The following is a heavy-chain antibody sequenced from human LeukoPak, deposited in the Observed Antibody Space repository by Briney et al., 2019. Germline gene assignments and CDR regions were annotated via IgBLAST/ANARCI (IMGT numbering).Heavy chain of an antibody. CDR2: IYHSGIS. D-gene: IGHD6-13*01. CDR3: ARGGIAAAGTEGYFDL. Sequence: SETLSLTCAVSGASISSGNWWSWVRQPPGKGLEWIGEIYHSGISNYNPSLKSRVTISVDKSKNQVSLRLNSVTAADSAVYSCARGGIAAAGTEGYFDLWGRGTLVTVSS. V-gene: IGHV4-4*02. J-gene: IGHJ2*01. CDR1: GASISSGNW.